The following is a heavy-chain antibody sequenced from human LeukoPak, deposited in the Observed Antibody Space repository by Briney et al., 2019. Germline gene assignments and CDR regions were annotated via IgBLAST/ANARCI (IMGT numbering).Heavy chain of an antibody. J-gene: IGHJ4*02. V-gene: IGHV4-59*02. CDR2: IYYTGT. D-gene: IGHD7-27*01. CDR1: GGSVTGYY. CDR3: ASRKLGNDY. Sequence: SETLSLTCTVSGGSVTGYYWSWIRQSPGKGLEWIGYIYYTGTSYNPSLKSRVTISADTSKNQFSLKLISVTAADTAVYYCASRKLGNDYWGQGTLVTVSS.